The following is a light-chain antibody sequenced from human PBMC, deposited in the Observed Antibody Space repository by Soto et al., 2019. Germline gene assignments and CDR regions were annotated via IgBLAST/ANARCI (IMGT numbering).Light chain of an antibody. CDR2: DAS. J-gene: IGKJ1*01. V-gene: IGKV3-11*01. CDR3: QQYNNWPS. CDR1: QSVSRY. Sequence: EIVLTQSTATLCWFPGESSTLWCRASQSVSRYLAWYQQKPGQAPRLLIYDASNRATGIPVRFSGSGSGTDFTLTLSSLQSEDFAVYYCQQYNNWPSFGQGTKVDI.